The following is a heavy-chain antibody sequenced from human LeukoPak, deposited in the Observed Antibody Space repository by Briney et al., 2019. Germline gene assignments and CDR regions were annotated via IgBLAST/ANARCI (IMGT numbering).Heavy chain of an antibody. CDR2: VFSGGST. J-gene: IGHJ4*02. CDR3: AKYQLLWFGESSYFDY. Sequence: PGGSLRLSCAGSGLTVSTSYMSWVRQAPGKGLEWVSVVFSGGSTFYADSVKGRFTISRDNSKNILYLQMNSLRTDDTAVYYCAKYQLLWFGESSYFDYWGQGTLVTVSS. D-gene: IGHD3-10*01. V-gene: IGHV3-66*01. CDR1: GLTVSTSY.